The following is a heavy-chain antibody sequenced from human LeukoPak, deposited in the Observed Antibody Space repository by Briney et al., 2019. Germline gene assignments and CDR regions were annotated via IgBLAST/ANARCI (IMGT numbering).Heavy chain of an antibody. V-gene: IGHV3-64*01. D-gene: IGHD5-12*01. CDR1: GFTFSSYA. Sequence: GGSLRLSCAASGFTFSSYAMHWVRQAPGKGLEYVSAISSNGGSTYYANSVKGRFTISRDNSKNTLYLQMNSLRAEDTAVYYCARGPSGYHNTGGQGTLVTVSS. J-gene: IGHJ4*02. CDR3: ARGPSGYHNT. CDR2: ISSNGGST.